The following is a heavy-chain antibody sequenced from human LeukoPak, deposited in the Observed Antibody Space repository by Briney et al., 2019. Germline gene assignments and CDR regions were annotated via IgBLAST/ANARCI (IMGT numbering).Heavy chain of an antibody. CDR2: ISSSSSYI. CDR1: GFTFSSCS. V-gene: IGHV3-21*01. J-gene: IGHJ4*02. Sequence: PGGSLRLSCAASGFTFSSCSMNWVRQAPGKGLEWVSSISSSSSYIYYADSVKGRFTISRDNAKNSLYLQMNSLRAEDTAAYYCARVGYGDYYFDYWGQGTLVTVSS. D-gene: IGHD4-17*01. CDR3: ARVGYGDYYFDY.